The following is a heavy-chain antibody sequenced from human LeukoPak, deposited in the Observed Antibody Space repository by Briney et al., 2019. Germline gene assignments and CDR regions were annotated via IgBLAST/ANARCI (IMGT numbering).Heavy chain of an antibody. CDR2: ISNSGDNT. V-gene: IGHV3-23*01. J-gene: IGHJ4*02. Sequence: GGSLRLSCAASGFTFSSYAMSWVRQAPGKGLEWVSSISNSGDNTYYADSVKGQFTISRDKSKNTLYLQMNSLRAEDSAIYYCAKLRASSWDPFDYWGQGTLVTVSS. CDR1: GFTFSSYA. CDR3: AKLRASSWDPFDY. D-gene: IGHD6-13*01.